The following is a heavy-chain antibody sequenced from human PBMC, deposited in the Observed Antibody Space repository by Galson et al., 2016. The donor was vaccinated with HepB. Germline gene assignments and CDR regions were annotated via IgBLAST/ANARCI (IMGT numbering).Heavy chain of an antibody. Sequence: PALVTPTQTLTLTCTFSGFSFTTDGVAVAWLRQSPEKAPEWLALIYWNDDKRYSPSLRSRLTISKDTSKNQVVLTMTNMDPIDTATYFCEHRARGGGSAWAKDFDSWGQGALVTVSS. V-gene: IGHV2-5*01. CDR1: GFSFTTDGVA. D-gene: IGHD6-25*01. J-gene: IGHJ4*02. CDR3: EHRARGGGSAWAKDFDS. CDR2: IYWNDDK.